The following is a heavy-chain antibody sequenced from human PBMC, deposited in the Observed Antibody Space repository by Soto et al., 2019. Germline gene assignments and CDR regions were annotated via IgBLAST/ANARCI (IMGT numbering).Heavy chain of an antibody. J-gene: IGHJ5*02. CDR3: DS. V-gene: IGHV5-10-1*01. Sequence: GESLKISSTGSGYSFTAYWITWVRQMPGKGLEWMGKSDPSDSYPDYSPSFQGHATSASDKSISTAYLQWRSLKASDTSVYYFDSWGQGTPVTVSS. CDR1: GYSFTAYW. CDR2: SDPSDSYP.